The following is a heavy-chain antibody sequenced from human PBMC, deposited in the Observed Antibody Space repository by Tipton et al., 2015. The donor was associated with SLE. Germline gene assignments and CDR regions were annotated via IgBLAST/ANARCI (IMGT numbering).Heavy chain of an antibody. CDR2: VYASGST. V-gene: IGHV4-61*09. CDR3: AKVFGDYDGYSSGMDV. J-gene: IGHJ6*02. D-gene: IGHD4-17*01. Sequence: TLSLTCTVSGDSITSGPYYWSWIRQPAGKGLEWIGHVYASGSTDYNPSLKTRLSISIDTSRNQFSLNLSSVTAADTAAHYCAKVFGDYDGYSSGMDVWGQGTTVTVSS. CDR1: GDSITSGPYY.